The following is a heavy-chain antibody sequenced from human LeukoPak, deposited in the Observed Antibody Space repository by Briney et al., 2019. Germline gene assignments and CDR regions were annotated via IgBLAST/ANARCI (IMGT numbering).Heavy chain of an antibody. J-gene: IGHJ4*02. V-gene: IGHV3-11*01. CDR1: GFTFSDYY. D-gene: IGHD2-2*01. CDR3: ARDREDFVVLPGAKRKTWYFDY. Sequence: PGGSLRLSCAASGFTFSDYYMSWIRQAPGKGLEWVSYISSSGSTIYYADSVKGRFTISRDNAKNSLYLQMNSLRAEDTAVYYCARDREDFVVLPGAKRKTWYFDYWGQGTLVTVSS. CDR2: ISSSGSTI.